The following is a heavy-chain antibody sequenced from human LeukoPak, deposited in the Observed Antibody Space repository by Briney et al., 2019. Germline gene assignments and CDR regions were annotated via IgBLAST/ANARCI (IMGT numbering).Heavy chain of an antibody. J-gene: IGHJ4*02. CDR3: ARGWGYCSSTSCYLFDY. D-gene: IGHD2-2*01. CDR1: GFTLSSYS. CDR2: LSSSSSYL. Sequence: GSLSLSCAASGFTLSSYSLNGVRQAPGKGLEWVSYLSSSSSYLYYADSVKGRFTISRDNAKNSLYLQMSSLRAEDTAVYYCARGWGYCSSTSCYLFDYWGQGTLVTVSS. V-gene: IGHV3-21*01.